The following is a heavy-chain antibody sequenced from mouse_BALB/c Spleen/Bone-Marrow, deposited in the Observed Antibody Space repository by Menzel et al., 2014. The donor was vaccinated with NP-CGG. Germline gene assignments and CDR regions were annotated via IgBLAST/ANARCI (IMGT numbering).Heavy chain of an antibody. D-gene: IGHD2-4*01. CDR2: IVPANGNT. J-gene: IGHJ2*01. CDR1: GFNIKDTY. V-gene: IGHV14-3*02. Sequence: VQLQQSGAELVRPGALVKLSCKASGFNIKDTYMHWVKLRPEQGLEWIGRIVPANGNTKYAPKFQGKATITADTSSNTAYLQLSSLTSEDTAVYFCASYDYGYYFDYWGQGTTLTVSS. CDR3: ASYDYGYYFDY.